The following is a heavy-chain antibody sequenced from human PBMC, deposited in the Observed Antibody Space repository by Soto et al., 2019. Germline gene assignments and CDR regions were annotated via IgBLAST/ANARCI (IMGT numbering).Heavy chain of an antibody. Sequence: SETLSLTCAVYDGSFSDYYWNWIRQAPGKGLEWIGEIKHGGSTNYNPSLKTRVTMSLDTSKNQVSLKVTSVTAADTAMYYCARGRGEVDYWGQGTLVTVS. CDR3: ARGRGEVDY. D-gene: IGHD3-16*01. V-gene: IGHV4-34*01. J-gene: IGHJ4*02. CDR1: DGSFSDYY. CDR2: IKHGGST.